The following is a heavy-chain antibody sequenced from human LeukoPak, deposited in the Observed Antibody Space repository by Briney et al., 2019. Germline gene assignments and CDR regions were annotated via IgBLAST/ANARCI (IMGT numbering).Heavy chain of an antibody. V-gene: IGHV3-30-3*01. D-gene: IGHD2-2*01. CDR2: ISYDGSNK. J-gene: IGHJ4*02. CDR1: GFTFSSYA. Sequence: GRSLRLSCAASGFTFSSYAMHWVRQAPGKGLEWVAVISYDGSNKYYADSVKGRFTISRDNSKNTLYLQMNSLRAEDTAVYYCARPIVVVPAGSPPFDYWGQGTLVTVSS. CDR3: ARPIVVVPAGSPPFDY.